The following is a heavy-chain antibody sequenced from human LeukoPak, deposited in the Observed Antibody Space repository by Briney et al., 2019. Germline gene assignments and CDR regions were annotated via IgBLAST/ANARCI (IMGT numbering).Heavy chain of an antibody. V-gene: IGHV1-69*01. J-gene: IGHJ4*02. D-gene: IGHD6-13*01. Sequence: ASVKVSCKASGGTFGSYAISWVRQAPGQGLEWMGGIIPIFGTANYAQKFQGRVTITADESTSTAYMELSSLRSEDTAVYYCAREGGLSSSWFDYWGQGTLVTVSS. CDR2: IIPIFGTA. CDR1: GGTFGSYA. CDR3: AREGGLSSSWFDY.